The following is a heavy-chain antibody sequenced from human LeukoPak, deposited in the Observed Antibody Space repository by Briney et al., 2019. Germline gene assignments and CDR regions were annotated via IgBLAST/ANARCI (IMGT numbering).Heavy chain of an antibody. V-gene: IGHV4-59*02. CDR2: LSHSGSH. CDR1: AASVSTYY. Sequence: SETLSLTCTLSAASVSTYYWSCIRRPPERRLEWIAYLSHSGSHNSNPSLTSRFTTLVDTSKTQFSLKLTSVTAADTAVYYCARARYANAWYAFDICGHGTMVTVSS. CDR3: ARARYANAWYAFDI. J-gene: IGHJ3*02. D-gene: IGHD2-2*01.